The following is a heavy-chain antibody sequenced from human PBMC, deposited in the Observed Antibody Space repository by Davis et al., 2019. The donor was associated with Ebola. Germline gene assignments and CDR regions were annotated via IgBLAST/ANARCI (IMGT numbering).Heavy chain of an antibody. J-gene: IGHJ4*02. Sequence: AASVKVSCKASGYTFTSYAMLWVRQAPGQRLEWMGWINAGNGNTKYSQKFQGRVTITRDTSASTAYMELSSLRSEDTAVYYCAVGKGYCSGGSCYSLFDYWGQGTLVTVSS. CDR2: INAGNGNT. CDR1: GYTFTSYA. CDR3: AVGKGYCSGGSCYSLFDY. V-gene: IGHV1-3*01. D-gene: IGHD2-15*01.